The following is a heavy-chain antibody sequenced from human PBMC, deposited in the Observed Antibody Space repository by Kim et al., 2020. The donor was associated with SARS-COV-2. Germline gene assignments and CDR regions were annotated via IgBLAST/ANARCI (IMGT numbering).Heavy chain of an antibody. CDR2: IKQDGSEK. CDR1: GFTFSSYW. D-gene: IGHD6-13*01. V-gene: IGHV3-7*01. Sequence: GGSLRLSCAASGFTFSSYWMSWVRQAPGKGLEWVANIKQDGSEKYYVDSVKGRFTISRDNAKNSLYLQMNSLRAEDTAVYYCARARATGYSSSWWGHYYGMHVWGQGTTVTVSS. J-gene: IGHJ6*02. CDR3: ARARATGYSSSWWGHYYGMHV.